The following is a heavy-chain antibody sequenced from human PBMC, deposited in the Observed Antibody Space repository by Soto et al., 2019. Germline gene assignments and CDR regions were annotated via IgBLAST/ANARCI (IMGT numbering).Heavy chain of an antibody. Sequence: EVQLVESGGGLVQPGRSLRLSCAASGFTFDDYAMHWVRQAPGKGLEWVSGISWNSGSIGYADSVKGRFTISRDNAKNALYLQMNSLRAEDTALYYCAKDISFKASAVAGYLDYWGQGTLVTVSS. CDR2: ISWNSGSI. D-gene: IGHD6-19*01. V-gene: IGHV3-9*01. CDR3: AKDISFKASAVAGYLDY. CDR1: GFTFDDYA. J-gene: IGHJ4*02.